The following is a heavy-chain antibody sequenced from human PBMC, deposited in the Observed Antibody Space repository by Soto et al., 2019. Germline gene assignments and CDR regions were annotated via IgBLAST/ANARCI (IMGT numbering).Heavy chain of an antibody. CDR2: INPSCGGT. Sequence: GASVKVSCKASGYTFTSSYIHWVRQAPGQGFEWMGIINPSCGGTSYSQKLQGRVTLTRDTSTRTIYMELNSLRSEDTAVYYCARGPGASGLDVWGQGTTVTVSS. D-gene: IGHD2-8*02. J-gene: IGHJ6*02. V-gene: IGHV1-46*01. CDR3: ARGPGASGLDV. CDR1: GYTFTSSY.